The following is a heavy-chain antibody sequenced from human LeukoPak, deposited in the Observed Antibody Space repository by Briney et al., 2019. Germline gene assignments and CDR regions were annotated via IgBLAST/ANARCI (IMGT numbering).Heavy chain of an antibody. CDR3: ARETRTFSIVVVPAAMWPYYYYGMDV. D-gene: IGHD2-2*01. Sequence: ASVTVSCKASGGTFSSYAISWVRQAPGQGLEWMGGIIPIFGTANYAQKFQGRVTITADESTSTAYMELSSPRSEDTAVYYCARETRTFSIVVVPAAMWPYYYYGMDVWGQGTTVTVSS. CDR2: IIPIFGTA. CDR1: GGTFSSYA. J-gene: IGHJ6*02. V-gene: IGHV1-69*01.